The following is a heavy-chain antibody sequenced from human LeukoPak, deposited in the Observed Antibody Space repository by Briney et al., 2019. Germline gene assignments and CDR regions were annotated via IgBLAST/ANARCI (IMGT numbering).Heavy chain of an antibody. CDR1: GFTVRNNY. CDR3: ATGERMVRGDGVDY. CDR2: IYSGGST. V-gene: IGHV3-66*01. J-gene: IGHJ4*02. Sequence: GGSLRLSCAASGFTVRNNYMSWVRQAPGKGLEWVSVIYSGGSTYYADSVKGRFTISRGNSKNTLYLQMNSLRAEDTAVYFCATGERMVRGDGVDYWGQGTLVTVSS. D-gene: IGHD3-10*01.